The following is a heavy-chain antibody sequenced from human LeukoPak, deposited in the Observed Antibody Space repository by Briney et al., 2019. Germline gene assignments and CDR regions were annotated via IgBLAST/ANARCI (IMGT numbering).Heavy chain of an antibody. CDR1: GFTFSSYW. CDR3: ARDPFGESSY. CDR2: IKSDGSST. D-gene: IGHD3-16*02. J-gene: IGHJ4*02. V-gene: IGHV3-74*01. Sequence: RGGSLRLSCAASGFTFSSYWMHWVRQAPGKGLVWVSRIKSDGSSTSYADSVKGRFTISRDNGMNTLYLQMNSLRAEDTAVYYCARDPFGESSYWGRGILVTVSS.